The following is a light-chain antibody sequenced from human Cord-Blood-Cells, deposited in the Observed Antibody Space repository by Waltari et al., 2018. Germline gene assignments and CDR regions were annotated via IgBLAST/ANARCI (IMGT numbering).Light chain of an antibody. CDR2: DAS. V-gene: IGKV1-33*01. J-gene: IGKJ4*01. CDR1: QDISNY. Sequence: DIQMTQSPSSLSASVGDRVTITCQASQDISNYLNWYQQKPGKAPKLLIYDASNLETGVPSRFSGSGSGTYFTFTISSLQPEDTATYYCQQYDNLPLTCGGGTKVEIK. CDR3: QQYDNLPLT.